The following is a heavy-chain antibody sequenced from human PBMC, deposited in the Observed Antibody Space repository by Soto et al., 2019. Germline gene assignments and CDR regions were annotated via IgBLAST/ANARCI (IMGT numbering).Heavy chain of an antibody. CDR2: ISYDGGNK. Sequence: GGSLRLSCAASGFTFSSYAMHWVRQAPGKGLEWVAVISYDGGNKYYEDSVKGRFTISRDNSKNTLYLQMNSLRAEDTAVYYCARDRSLETTFDYWGQGTLVTVSS. V-gene: IGHV3-30-3*01. CDR1: GFTFSSYA. CDR3: ARDRSLETTFDY. J-gene: IGHJ4*02.